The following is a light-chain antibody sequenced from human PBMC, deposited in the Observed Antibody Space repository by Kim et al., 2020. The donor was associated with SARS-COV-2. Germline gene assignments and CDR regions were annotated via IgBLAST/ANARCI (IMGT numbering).Light chain of an antibody. Sequence: AIRMTQSPSSFSASTGDRITITCRASQDINNYLAWYQQKPGKAPKVLIYGASTLQSGVPSRFSGSGSGTEFTLTVTSLQSEDFATYYCQQYYTLPPWTFGQGTKVDIK. CDR3: QQYYTLPPWT. V-gene: IGKV1-8*01. CDR1: QDINNY. CDR2: GAS. J-gene: IGKJ1*01.